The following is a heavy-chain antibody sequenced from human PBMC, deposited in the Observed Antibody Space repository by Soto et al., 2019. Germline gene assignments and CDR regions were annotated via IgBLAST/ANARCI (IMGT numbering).Heavy chain of an antibody. Sequence: LSLTCTVSGGSVSTGMKYWGWVRQPPGKALEFIGYMYKTGETLLNSSLTSRVTLSMETSKNQFSLTLSSVTAADTAVYFCMKAHESGDFLGMSVWGPGTTVTVSS. V-gene: IGHV4-61*01. D-gene: IGHD3-10*01. J-gene: IGHJ6*02. CDR2: MYKTGET. CDR1: GGSVSTGMKY. CDR3: MKAHESGDFLGMSV.